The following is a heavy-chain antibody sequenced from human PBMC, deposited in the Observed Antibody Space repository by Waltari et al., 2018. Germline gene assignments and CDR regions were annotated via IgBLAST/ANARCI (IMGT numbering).Heavy chain of an antibody. CDR2: IYYSGST. V-gene: IGHV4-39*07. CDR3: ALRSLAAAGTNDY. D-gene: IGHD6-13*01. Sequence: QLQLQESGPGLVKPSETLSLTCTVSGGSISSSSYYWGWIRQPPGKGLEWIGSIYYSGSTYYNPSLKSRVTISVDTSKNQFSLKLSSVTAADTAVYYCALRSLAAAGTNDYWGQGTLVTVSS. J-gene: IGHJ4*02. CDR1: GGSISSSSYY.